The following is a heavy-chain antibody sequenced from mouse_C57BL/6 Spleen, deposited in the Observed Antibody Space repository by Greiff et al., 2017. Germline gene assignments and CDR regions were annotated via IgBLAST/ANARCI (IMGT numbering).Heavy chain of an antibody. V-gene: IGHV1-52*01. J-gene: IGHJ2*01. Sequence: VQLQQPGAELVRPGSSVKLSCKASGYTFTSYWMHWVKQRPIQGLEWIGNIDPSDSETHYNQKFKDKATLTVDKSSSTAYMQLSSLTSEDSAVYYCARETGTTPGNYCDYWGQGTTLTVSS. CDR3: ARETGTTPGNYCDY. D-gene: IGHD4-1*01. CDR1: GYTFTSYW. CDR2: IDPSDSET.